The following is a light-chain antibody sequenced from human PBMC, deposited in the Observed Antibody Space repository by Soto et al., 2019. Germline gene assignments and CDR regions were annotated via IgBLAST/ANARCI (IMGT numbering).Light chain of an antibody. J-gene: IGKJ1*01. CDR3: HQESNWPPVT. V-gene: IGKV3-15*01. Sequence: EIVMTQSPATLSVSPGERATLSCRASQSLGSNLAWYQQKPGQAPRLLIYGASTRATGIPARFSGSGSGTEFTLTIRSLQAEDFAGYYCHQESNWPPVTVGQGTTGEIK. CDR2: GAS. CDR1: QSLGSN.